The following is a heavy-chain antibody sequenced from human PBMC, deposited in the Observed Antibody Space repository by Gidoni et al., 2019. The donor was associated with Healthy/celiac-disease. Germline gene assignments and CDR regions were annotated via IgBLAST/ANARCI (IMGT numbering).Heavy chain of an antibody. CDR2: ISSSGDTV. Sequence: QVQLGVTGGRLVKPGGSLRRSCAAPGFTFRDYYMIWISQAPGKGLEWVSYISSSGDTVYDAGTVTRRYTISRDNAKNSLYLHMNSLRAEDTAVYYCARERSGEYFDLWGRGTLVTVSS. CDR3: ARERSGEYFDL. D-gene: IGHD3-10*01. J-gene: IGHJ2*01. CDR1: GFTFRDYY. V-gene: IGHV3-11*01.